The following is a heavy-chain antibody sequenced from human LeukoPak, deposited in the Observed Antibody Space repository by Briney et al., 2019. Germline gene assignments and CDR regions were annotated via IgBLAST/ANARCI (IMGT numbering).Heavy chain of an antibody. CDR2: IIPILGIA. CDR1: GGTFSSYT. D-gene: IGHD6-13*01. Sequence: GASGKVSGKASGGTFSSYTISWVRQAPGQGLEWMGRIIPILGIANYAQKFQGRVTITADKSTSTAYMELSSLRSEDTAVYYCARTSSSWYFWFDPWGQGTLVTVSS. CDR3: ARTSSSWYFWFDP. J-gene: IGHJ5*02. V-gene: IGHV1-69*02.